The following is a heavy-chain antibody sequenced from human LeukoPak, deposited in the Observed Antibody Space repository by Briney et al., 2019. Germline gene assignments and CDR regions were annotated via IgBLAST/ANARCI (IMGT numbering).Heavy chain of an antibody. Sequence: LSGGSLRLSCAASGFTLDDYGMSWVRQAPGKGLEWVSGINWNGGSTGYADSVKGRFTISRDNAKNSLYLQMNSLRAEDTALYYCARGGKSWATVDDYWGQGTLVTVSS. J-gene: IGHJ4*02. CDR2: INWNGGST. CDR3: ARGGKSWATVDDY. D-gene: IGHD1-26*01. V-gene: IGHV3-20*04. CDR1: GFTLDDYG.